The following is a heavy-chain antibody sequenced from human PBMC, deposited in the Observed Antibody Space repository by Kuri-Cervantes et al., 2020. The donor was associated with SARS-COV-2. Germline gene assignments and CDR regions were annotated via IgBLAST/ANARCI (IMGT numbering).Heavy chain of an antibody. CDR3: AKDINYYDSSGYYYSHDAFDI. J-gene: IGHJ3*02. CDR1: GFTFSSYD. Sequence: GGSLRLSCAACGFTFSSYDMHWVRQATGKGLEWVSAIGTAGDTYYPGSVKGQFTISRENAKNSLYLQMNSLRAGDTAVYYCAKDINYYDSSGYYYSHDAFDIWGQGTMVTVSS. V-gene: IGHV3-13*03. D-gene: IGHD3-22*01. CDR2: IGTAGDT.